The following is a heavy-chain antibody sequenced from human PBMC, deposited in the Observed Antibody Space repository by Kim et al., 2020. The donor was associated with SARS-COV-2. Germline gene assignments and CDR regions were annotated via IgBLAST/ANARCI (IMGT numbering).Heavy chain of an antibody. Sequence: SVKVSCKASGGTFSSYAISWVRQAPGQGLEWMGGIIPIFGTANYAQKFQGRVTITADESTSTAYMELSSLRSEDTAVYYCARVWGYYYDSSGYYYDWGQGTLVTVSS. J-gene: IGHJ4*02. CDR3: ARVWGYYYDSSGYYYD. V-gene: IGHV1-69*13. D-gene: IGHD3-22*01. CDR1: GGTFSSYA. CDR2: IIPIFGTA.